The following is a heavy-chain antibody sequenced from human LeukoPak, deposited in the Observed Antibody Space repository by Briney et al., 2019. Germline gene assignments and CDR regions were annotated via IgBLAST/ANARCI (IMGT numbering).Heavy chain of an antibody. CDR2: ISSSSIYI. J-gene: IGHJ4*02. D-gene: IGHD1-26*01. Sequence: GGTLRLSCAASGFTFSRYSMNWVRQAPGKGLEWVSSISSSSIYIYYADSVKGRFTISRDNAKNSLYLQMNSLRAEDTAVYYCAKSSGRDYFDSWGQGTLVTVSS. CDR3: AKSSGRDYFDS. CDR1: GFTFSRYS. V-gene: IGHV3-21*04.